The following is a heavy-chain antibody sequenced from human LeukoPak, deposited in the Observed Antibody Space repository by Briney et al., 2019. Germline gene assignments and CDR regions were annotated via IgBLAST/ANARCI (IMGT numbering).Heavy chain of an antibody. Sequence: SETLSLTCTVSGGSISSYYWSWIRQPPGKGLEWIGYIYYSGSTNYNPSLKSRVTTSVDTSKNQFSLKLSSVTAADTAVYYCARGDDSSGYYYYYGMDVWGQGTTVTVSS. CDR1: GGSISSYY. CDR2: IYYSGST. V-gene: IGHV4-59*01. J-gene: IGHJ6*02. D-gene: IGHD3-22*01. CDR3: ARGDDSSGYYYYYGMDV.